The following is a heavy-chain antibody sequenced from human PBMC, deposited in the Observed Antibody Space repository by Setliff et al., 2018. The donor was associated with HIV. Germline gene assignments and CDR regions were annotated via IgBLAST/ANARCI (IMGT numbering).Heavy chain of an antibody. Sequence: KPSETLSLTCTVSGYSISSGYYWGWIRQPPGKGLEWIGSIYHSGSTYYNPSLKSRVTISVDTSKNQFSLKLSSVTAADTAVYYCARAMRGVVVTNMYYYYGMDVWGQGTTGTAP. D-gene: IGHD2-21*02. CDR3: ARAMRGVVVTNMYYYYGMDV. CDR2: IYHSGST. CDR1: GYSISSGYY. J-gene: IGHJ6*02. V-gene: IGHV4-38-2*02.